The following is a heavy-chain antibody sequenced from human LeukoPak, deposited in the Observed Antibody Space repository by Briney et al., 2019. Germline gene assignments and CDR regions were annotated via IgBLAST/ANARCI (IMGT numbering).Heavy chain of an antibody. CDR3: AKEAPTDYAFDI. CDR1: GGSISSSSCY. CDR2: IYYSGST. D-gene: IGHD3/OR15-3a*01. J-gene: IGHJ3*02. V-gene: IGHV4-39*07. Sequence: PSETLSLTCTVSGGSISSSSCYWGWIRQPPGKGLEWIGNIYYSGSTYYNPSLKSRVTISVDTSKKQLSLRLSSVTAADTAVYYCAKEAPTDYAFDIWGQGTMVTVS.